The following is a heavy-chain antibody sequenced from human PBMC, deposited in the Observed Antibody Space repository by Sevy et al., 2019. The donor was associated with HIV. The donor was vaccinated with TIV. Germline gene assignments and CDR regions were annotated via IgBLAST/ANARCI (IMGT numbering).Heavy chain of an antibody. J-gene: IGHJ6*02. Sequence: GGSLRLSCAASGFTFSTYAMHWVRQAPGKGLEWVALISYDGSNKYYADSVKGRFTISRDNSKNTLYLQMNILRAEDTAVYYCARDSDGYSYAFYGMDVWGQGTTVTVSS. D-gene: IGHD5-18*01. CDR3: ARDSDGYSYAFYGMDV. CDR1: GFTFSTYA. CDR2: ISYDGSNK. V-gene: IGHV3-30-3*01.